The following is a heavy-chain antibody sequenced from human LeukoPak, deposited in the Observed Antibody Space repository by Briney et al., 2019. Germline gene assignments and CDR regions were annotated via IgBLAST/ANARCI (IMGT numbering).Heavy chain of an antibody. J-gene: IGHJ3*02. CDR2: MNPNSGNT. CDR1: GYTFTSYG. D-gene: IGHD3-16*01. Sequence: GASVKVSCKASGYTFTSYGISWVRQAPGQGLEWMGWMNPNSGNTGYAQKFQGRVTITRNTSISTAYMELSSLRSEDTAVYYCARGRGWGDAFDIWGQGTMVTVSS. V-gene: IGHV1-8*03. CDR3: ARGRGWGDAFDI.